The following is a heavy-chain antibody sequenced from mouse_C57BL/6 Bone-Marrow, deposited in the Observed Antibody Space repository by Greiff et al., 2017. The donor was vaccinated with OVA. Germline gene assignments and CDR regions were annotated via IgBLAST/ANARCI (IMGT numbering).Heavy chain of an antibody. CDR3: TRDYGSSYGYFDV. J-gene: IGHJ1*03. D-gene: IGHD1-1*01. CDR1: GFTFSSYA. CDR2: ISSGGDYI. V-gene: IGHV5-9-1*02. Sequence: EVKLMESGEGLVKPGGSLKLSCAASGFTFSSYAMSWVRQTPEKRLEWVAYISSGGDYIYYADTVKGRFTISRDTARNTLYLQMSSLKSEDTAMYYCTRDYGSSYGYFDVWGTGTTVTVSS.